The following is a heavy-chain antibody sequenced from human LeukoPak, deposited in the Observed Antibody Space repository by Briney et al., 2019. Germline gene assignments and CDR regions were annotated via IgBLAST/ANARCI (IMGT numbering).Heavy chain of an antibody. CDR3: ASHHYDSSGYFEGLFDY. Sequence: GASVKVSCKASGGTFSSYAISWVRQAPGQGLEWMGRIIPILGIANYAQKFQGRVTITADKSTSTAYMELSSLRSEDTAVYYCASHHYDSSGYFEGLFDYWGQGTLVTVSS. CDR2: IIPILGIA. CDR1: GGTFSSYA. D-gene: IGHD3-22*01. V-gene: IGHV1-69*04. J-gene: IGHJ4*02.